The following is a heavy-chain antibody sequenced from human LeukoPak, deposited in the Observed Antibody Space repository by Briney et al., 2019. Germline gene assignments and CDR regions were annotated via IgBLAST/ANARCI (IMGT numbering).Heavy chain of an antibody. CDR2: MNPNSGNT. CDR1: GYTFTSYD. Sequence: ASVKVSCKASGYTFTSYDINWVRQATGQGLEWMGWMNPNSGNTGYAQKFQGRVTMTRYTSISTAYMEPSSLRSEDTAVYYCARVPSGSYGYPFDYWGQGTLVTVSS. J-gene: IGHJ4*02. V-gene: IGHV1-8*01. CDR3: ARVPSGSYGYPFDY. D-gene: IGHD1-26*01.